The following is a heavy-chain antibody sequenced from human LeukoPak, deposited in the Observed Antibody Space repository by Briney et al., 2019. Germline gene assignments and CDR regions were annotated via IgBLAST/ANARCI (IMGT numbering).Heavy chain of an antibody. CDR2: IYSGGDT. CDR1: GFIVSRNY. Sequence: GGSLRLSCAVSGFIVSRNYMSWVRQAPGKGLEWVSIIYSGGDTYYADSVKGRFTISRDNPNNTLYLQMNSLRAEDTGVYYCARDRRYSSSWYFWNWGQGALVTVSS. D-gene: IGHD6-13*01. CDR3: ARDRRYSSSWYFWN. J-gene: IGHJ4*02. V-gene: IGHV3-53*01.